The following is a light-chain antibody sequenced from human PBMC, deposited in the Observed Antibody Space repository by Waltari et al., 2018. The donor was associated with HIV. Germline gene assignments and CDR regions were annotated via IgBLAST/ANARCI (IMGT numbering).Light chain of an antibody. Sequence: QSALTQPASVSGPPGQSIPIPCPGSRSDVGAYTYVSWYQQHPGKAPKLMIYDVTTRPSGVSNRFSGSKSANTASLTISGLQAEDEADYYCCSYAGSSTYVFGSGTKVTVL. J-gene: IGLJ1*01. CDR2: DVT. CDR1: RSDVGAYTY. CDR3: CSYAGSSTYV. V-gene: IGLV2-23*02.